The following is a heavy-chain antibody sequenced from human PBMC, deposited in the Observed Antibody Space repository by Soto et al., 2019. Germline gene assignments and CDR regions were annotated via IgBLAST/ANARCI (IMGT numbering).Heavy chain of an antibody. D-gene: IGHD4-17*01. CDR2: IYYSGST. CDR3: ARVGWDGDYDCYDYGMDV. CDR1: GGSISSYY. Sequence: SETLSLTCTVSGGSISSYYWSWIRQPPGKGLEWIGYIYYSGSTNYNPSLKSRVSISVDTSKNQFSLKLSSVTAADTAVYYCARVGWDGDYDCYDYGMDVWGQGTAVTVS. V-gene: IGHV4-59*01. J-gene: IGHJ6*02.